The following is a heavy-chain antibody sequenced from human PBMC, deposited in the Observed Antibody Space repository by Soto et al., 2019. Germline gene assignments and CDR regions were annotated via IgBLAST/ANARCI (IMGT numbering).Heavy chain of an antibody. CDR2: INPSGGST. Sequence: ASVKVSCNASGYTFTSYYMHWVRQAPGQGLEWMGIINPSGGSTSYAQKSQGRVTMTRDTSTSTVYMELSSLRSEDTAVYYCARDGVLRYFDWPQTAPLYYYYGLDVWGQGTTVTVSS. V-gene: IGHV1-46*01. J-gene: IGHJ6*02. D-gene: IGHD3-9*01. CDR3: ARDGVLRYFDWPQTAPLYYYYGLDV. CDR1: GYTFTSYY.